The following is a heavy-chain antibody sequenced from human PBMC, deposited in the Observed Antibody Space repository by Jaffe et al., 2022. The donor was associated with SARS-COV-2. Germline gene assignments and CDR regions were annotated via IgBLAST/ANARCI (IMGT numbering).Heavy chain of an antibody. V-gene: IGHV4-59*01. CDR3: ASTYSSSWNRGRDAFDI. CDR1: GGSISSYY. CDR2: IYYSGST. Sequence: QVQLQESGPGLVKPSETLSLTCTVSGGSISSYYWSWIRQPPGKGLEWIGYIYYSGSTNYNPSLKSRVTISVDTSKNQFSLKLSSVTAADTAVYYCASTYSSSWNRGRDAFDIWGQGTMVTVSS. J-gene: IGHJ3*02. D-gene: IGHD6-13*01.